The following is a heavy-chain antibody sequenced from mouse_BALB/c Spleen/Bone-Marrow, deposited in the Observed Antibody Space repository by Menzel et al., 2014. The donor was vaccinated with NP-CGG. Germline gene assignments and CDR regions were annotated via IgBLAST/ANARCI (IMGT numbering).Heavy chain of an antibody. CDR1: GFTFSSFG. J-gene: IGHJ2*01. D-gene: IGHD4-1*01. V-gene: IGHV5-17*02. CDR2: ISSGSSTI. Sequence: EVKLVESGGGLVQPGGSRKLSCAASGFTFSSFGMHWVRQAPERGLEWVAYISSGSSTIFYADTVKGRFTISRDNPKNPLFLQMTSLRSEDTAMYYCARGGNWEDFDYWGQGTTLTVSS. CDR3: ARGGNWEDFDY.